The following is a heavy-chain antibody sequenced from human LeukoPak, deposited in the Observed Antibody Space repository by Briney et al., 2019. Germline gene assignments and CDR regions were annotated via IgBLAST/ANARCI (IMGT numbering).Heavy chain of an antibody. J-gene: IGHJ4*02. CDR1: GFTVSNNY. CDR3: AKDDGQSGHYFDY. V-gene: IGHV3-53*01. D-gene: IGHD6-19*01. Sequence: PGGSLRLSCAASGFTVSNNYMNWVRQAPGKGLEWVSLIYSGGSTYYADSVKGRFTISRDNSKNALYLQMNSLRAEDTAVYYCAKDDGQSGHYFDYWGQGTLVTVSS. CDR2: IYSGGST.